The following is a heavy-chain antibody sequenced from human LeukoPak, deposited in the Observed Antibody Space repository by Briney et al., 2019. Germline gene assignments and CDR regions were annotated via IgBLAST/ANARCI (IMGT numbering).Heavy chain of an antibody. CDR3: ARRRYSYGDDY. J-gene: IGHJ4*02. CDR1: GYSISSGYY. V-gene: IGHV4-34*01. Sequence: PSETLSLTCSVSGYSISSGYYWSWIRQPPGKGLEWIGEINHSGSTNYNPSLKSRVTISVDTSKNQFSLKLSSVTAADTAVYYCARRRYSYGDDYWGQGTLVTVSS. D-gene: IGHD5-18*01. CDR2: INHSGST.